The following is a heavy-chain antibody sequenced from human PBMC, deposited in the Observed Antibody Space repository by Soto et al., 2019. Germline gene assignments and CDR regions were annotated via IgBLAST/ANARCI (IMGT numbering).Heavy chain of an antibody. Sequence: GESLKISCKGSGYSFTSYWISWVRQMPGKGLEWMGRIDPSDSYTNYSPSFQGHVTISADKSISTAYLQWSSLKASDTAMYYCARHYYDSSGLMIYYGMAVWGQGTTVTVSS. J-gene: IGHJ6*02. CDR1: GYSFTSYW. D-gene: IGHD3-22*01. CDR2: IDPSDSYT. V-gene: IGHV5-10-1*01. CDR3: ARHYYDSSGLMIYYGMAV.